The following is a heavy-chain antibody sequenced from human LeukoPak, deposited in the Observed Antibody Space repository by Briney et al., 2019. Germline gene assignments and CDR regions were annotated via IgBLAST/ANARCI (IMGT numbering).Heavy chain of an antibody. Sequence: PSETLSLTCTVSGGSINSYYWSWIRQPPGKGLEWIGYIYYSGTTNYNPSLKSRVTISVDTSKDQFSLNLSSVTAADTAVYYCARQNWGQFDYWGQGILVTVSS. J-gene: IGHJ4*02. D-gene: IGHD7-27*01. CDR3: ARQNWGQFDY. CDR1: GGSINSYY. CDR2: IYYSGTT. V-gene: IGHV4-59*01.